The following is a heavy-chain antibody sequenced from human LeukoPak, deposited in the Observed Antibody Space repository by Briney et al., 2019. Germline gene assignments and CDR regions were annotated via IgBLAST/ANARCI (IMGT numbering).Heavy chain of an antibody. V-gene: IGHV3-48*03. Sequence: VXYIXSXGSXXXYXDXVXXXFTIXRDNAKNSLYLQMNSLRAEDTAVXYCARDRSRYGMDXWGQGTTVTVSS. J-gene: IGHJ6*02. CDR2: IXSXGSXX. CDR3: ARDRSRYGMDX.